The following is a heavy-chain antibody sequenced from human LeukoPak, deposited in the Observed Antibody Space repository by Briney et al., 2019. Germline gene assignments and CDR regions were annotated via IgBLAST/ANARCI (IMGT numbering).Heavy chain of an antibody. V-gene: IGHV4-30-4*01. Sequence: SETLSLTCTVSGGSISSGDYYWSWIRQPPGKGLVWIGYIYYSGSTYYNPSLKSRVTISVDTSKNQFSLKLSSVTAADTAVYYCARASPQYGMDVWGQGTTVTASS. CDR3: ARASPQYGMDV. CDR1: GGSISSGDYY. CDR2: IYYSGST. J-gene: IGHJ6*02.